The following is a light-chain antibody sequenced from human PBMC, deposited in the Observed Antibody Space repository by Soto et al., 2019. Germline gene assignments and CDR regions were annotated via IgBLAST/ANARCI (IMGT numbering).Light chain of an antibody. CDR1: SSDVGAYNF. CDR2: NVY. Sequence: QSALTQPASVSGSPGQSITISCTGTSSDVGAYNFVSWHQRHPGKAPKLMIYNVYDRPSGISYRFSGSKSGNTASLTISGLQGEDEADYYCSAYTVSRTYVFGTGTKGTVL. V-gene: IGLV2-14*03. CDR3: SAYTVSRTYV. J-gene: IGLJ1*01.